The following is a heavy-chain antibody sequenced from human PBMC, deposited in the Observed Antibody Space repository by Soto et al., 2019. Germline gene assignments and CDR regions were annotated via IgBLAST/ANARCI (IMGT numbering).Heavy chain of an antibody. CDR3: ARTEFPSYYDFWSGLNWFDP. D-gene: IGHD3-3*01. Sequence: WVRQATGKGLEWIGSIYYSGSTYYNPSLKSRVTISVDTSKNQFSLKLSSVTAADTAVYYCARTEFPSYYDFWSGLNWFDPWGQGTLVTVSS. V-gene: IGHV4-39*01. CDR2: IYYSGST. J-gene: IGHJ5*02.